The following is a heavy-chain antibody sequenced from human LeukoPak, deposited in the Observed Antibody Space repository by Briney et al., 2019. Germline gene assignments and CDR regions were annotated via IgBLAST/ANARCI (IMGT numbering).Heavy chain of an antibody. D-gene: IGHD3-10*01. J-gene: IGHJ5*02. CDR1: GGSISSSSYY. Sequence: SETLSLTCTVSGGSISSSSYYWGWIRQPPGKGLEWIGSIYYSGSTYYNPSLKSRVTISVDTSKNQFSLKLSSVTAADTAVYYCARRWAFGDKRFDPWGQGTLVTVSS. V-gene: IGHV4-39*01. CDR2: IYYSGST. CDR3: ARRWAFGDKRFDP.